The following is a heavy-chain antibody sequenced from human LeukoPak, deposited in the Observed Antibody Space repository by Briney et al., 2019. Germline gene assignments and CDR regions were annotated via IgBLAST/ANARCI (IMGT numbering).Heavy chain of an antibody. CDR2: INPSGGST. D-gene: IGHD2-8*01. CDR3: ARSGYCTNGVCYLYYFDY. Sequence: ASVKVSCKASGYTFTSYYMHWVRQAPGQGLERMGIINPSGGSTSYAQKFQGRVTMTRDTSTSTVYMELSSLRSEDTAVYYCARSGYCTNGVCYLYYFDYWGQGTLVTVSS. V-gene: IGHV1-46*01. J-gene: IGHJ4*02. CDR1: GYTFTSYY.